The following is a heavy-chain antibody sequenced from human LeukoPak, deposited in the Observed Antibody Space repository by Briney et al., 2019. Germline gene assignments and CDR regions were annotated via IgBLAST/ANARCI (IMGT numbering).Heavy chain of an antibody. V-gene: IGHV1-2*02. D-gene: IGHD3-10*02. J-gene: IGHJ3*02. CDR2: INPNSGDT. Sequence: GASVKVSCKTSEYTFTGYYIHWVRQAPGQGLEWMGWINPNSGDTKFGQKFQGRVTMTRDTSIRTAYMELNGLRSDDTAIYYCARDVRSTDAFDIWGQGTMLTVSS. CDR3: ARDVRSTDAFDI. CDR1: EYTFTGYY.